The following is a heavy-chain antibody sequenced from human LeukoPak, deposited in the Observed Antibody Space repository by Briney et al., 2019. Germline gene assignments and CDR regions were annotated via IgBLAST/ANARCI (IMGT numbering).Heavy chain of an antibody. J-gene: IGHJ4*02. CDR1: GYTFTSYA. V-gene: IGHV1-3*01. CDR2: INAGNGNT. CDR3: ARDKGRGDTSFDY. D-gene: IGHD2-2*02. Sequence: GASVKVSCKASGYTFTSYAMHWVRQAPGQRLEWMGWINAGNGNTKYSQKFQGRVTITRDTSASTAYMELSSLRSEDTAVYYCARDKGRGDTSFDYWGQGTLVTVSS.